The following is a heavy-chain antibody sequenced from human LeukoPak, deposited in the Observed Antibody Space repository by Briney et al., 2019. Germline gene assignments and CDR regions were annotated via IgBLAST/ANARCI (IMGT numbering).Heavy chain of an antibody. CDR1: GGTFSSYA. CDR3: AGEQLVPIHYYYMDV. J-gene: IGHJ6*03. Sequence: SVKVSCKASGGTFSSYAISWVRQAPGQGLEWMGRIIPIFGTANYAQKFQGRVTITTDESTSTAYMKLSSLRSEDTAVYYCAGEQLVPIHYYYMDVWGKGTTVTVSS. CDR2: IIPIFGTA. V-gene: IGHV1-69*05. D-gene: IGHD6-6*01.